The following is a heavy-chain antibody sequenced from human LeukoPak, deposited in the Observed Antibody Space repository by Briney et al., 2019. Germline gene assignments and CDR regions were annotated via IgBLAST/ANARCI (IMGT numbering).Heavy chain of an antibody. CDR2: INWNGGST. Sequence: GGSLRLSCAASGFTFDDHGMSWVRQAPGKGLEWVSGINWNGGSTGYADSVKGRFTISRDNAKNSLYLQMNSLRAEDTALYYCARGLDGSGWYYFDYWGQGTLVTVSS. V-gene: IGHV3-20*04. CDR3: ARGLDGSGWYYFDY. D-gene: IGHD6-19*01. CDR1: GFTFDDHG. J-gene: IGHJ4*02.